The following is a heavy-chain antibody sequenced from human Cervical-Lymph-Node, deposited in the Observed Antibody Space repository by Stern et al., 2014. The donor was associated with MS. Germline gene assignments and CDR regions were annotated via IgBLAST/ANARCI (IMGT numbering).Heavy chain of an antibody. V-gene: IGHV1-46*01. J-gene: IGHJ6*02. CDR2: INPSGGSP. CDR1: GNTFTTYD. D-gene: IGHD3-10*01. Sequence: VQLVESGAAVKKPGSSVKVSCKTSGNTFTTYDLPWVRQAPGQGFEWMGIINPSGGSPTYAQKFQDRVTMTRDTSTSTVYMELSSLRSEDTAVYFCARDRGVTSYYYYGMDVWGQGTTVIVSS. CDR3: ARDRGVTSYYYYGMDV.